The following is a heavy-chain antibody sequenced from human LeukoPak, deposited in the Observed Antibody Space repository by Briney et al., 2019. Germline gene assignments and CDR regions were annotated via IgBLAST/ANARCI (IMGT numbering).Heavy chain of an antibody. CDR3: AKVYGGWGKGLDY. V-gene: IGHV3-30-3*01. CDR1: GLTFSSYA. D-gene: IGHD6-19*01. CDR2: ISYDGSNK. J-gene: IGHJ4*02. Sequence: SGGSLRLSCAASGLTFSSYAMHWVRQAPGKGLEWVAVISYDGSNKYYADSVKGRFTISRDNSKNTLYLQMNSLRAEDTAVYYCAKVYGGWGKGLDYWGQGTLVTVSS.